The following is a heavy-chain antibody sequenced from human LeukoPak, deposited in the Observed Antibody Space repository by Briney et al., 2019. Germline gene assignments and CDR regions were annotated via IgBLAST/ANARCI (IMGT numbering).Heavy chain of an antibody. CDR3: VTRSRYCSGGSCWFDY. Sequence: EASVKVSCKASGGTFSSYAISWVRQAPGQGLEWMGRIIPILGIANYAQKFQGRVTITADKSTSTAYMELSSLRSEDTAVYYCVTRSRYCSGGSCWFDYWGQGTLVTVSS. J-gene: IGHJ4*02. V-gene: IGHV1-69*04. D-gene: IGHD2-15*01. CDR2: IIPILGIA. CDR1: GGTFSSYA.